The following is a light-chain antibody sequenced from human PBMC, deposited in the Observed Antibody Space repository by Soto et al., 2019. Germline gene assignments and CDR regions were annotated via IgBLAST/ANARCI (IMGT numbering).Light chain of an antibody. CDR3: QQYERSRT. CDR1: QSVSSRF. CDR2: GAS. V-gene: IGKV3-20*01. Sequence: EIVLTQSPGTLSLSPGERATLSCRASQSVSSRFLAWYQQKSGQAPKVLIYGASTRATGIPDRFSGSGSGTDFTLTISRLEPEDFAVYYCQQYERSRTFGQGTKVEMK. J-gene: IGKJ1*01.